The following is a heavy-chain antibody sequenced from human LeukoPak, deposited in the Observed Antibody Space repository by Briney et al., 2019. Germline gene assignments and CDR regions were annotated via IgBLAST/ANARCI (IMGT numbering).Heavy chain of an antibody. D-gene: IGHD2-15*01. J-gene: IGHJ4*02. V-gene: IGHV5-51*01. CDR1: GYSFTSYW. Sequence: GESLKISCEGSGYSFTSYWIGWVRQMPGKGLEWMGIIYPGDSDTRYSPSFQGQVTISADKSISTAYLQWSSLKASDTAMYYCARARYCSGGRCCFDYWGQGTLVTVSS. CDR2: IYPGDSDT. CDR3: ARARYCSGGRCCFDY.